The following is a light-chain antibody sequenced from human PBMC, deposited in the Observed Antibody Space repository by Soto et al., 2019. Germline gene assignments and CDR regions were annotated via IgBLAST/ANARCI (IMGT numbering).Light chain of an antibody. CDR3: QQYNNLPYT. J-gene: IGKJ2*01. CDR1: QSVSGSY. CDR2: GAS. V-gene: IGKV3-20*01. Sequence: EIVLTQSPGTLSLSPGERATLCCRASQSVSGSYLAWFQQKPRQAPRLVIHGASSRATGFPDRFSGGGSGTEFTLTISRLEPEDFAVYYCQQYNNLPYTFGQGTKVEFK.